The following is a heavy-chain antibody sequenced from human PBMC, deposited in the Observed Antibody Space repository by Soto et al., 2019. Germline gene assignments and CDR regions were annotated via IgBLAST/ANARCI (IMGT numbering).Heavy chain of an antibody. CDR1: GYTFTSYD. CDR3: ARGLRANHKAWFDP. Sequence: QVQLVQSGAEVKKPGASVKVSCKASGYTFTSYDINWVRQATGQGLEWMGWMNPNSGNTGYAQKFQGGVTMTRNPSISTAYMELSSLRSEDTAVYYCARGLRANHKAWFDPWGQGTLVTVSS. V-gene: IGHV1-8*01. J-gene: IGHJ5*02. CDR2: MNPNSGNT.